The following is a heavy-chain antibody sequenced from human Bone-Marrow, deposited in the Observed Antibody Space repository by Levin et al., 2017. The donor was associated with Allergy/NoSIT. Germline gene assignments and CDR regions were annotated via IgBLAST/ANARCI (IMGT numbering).Heavy chain of an antibody. CDR1: GYTFGDYY. J-gene: IGHJ4*01. CDR3: ARGSVTGHYFDY. CDR2: LDPNLGDT. Sequence: SVKVSCKVSGYTFGDYYLHWARQVPGQGLEWMGWLDPNLGDTNYAQNFQGRVSLTGDTSINTAYMELNSLTSDDTAVYYCARGSVTGHYFDYWGHGTPVTVSS. D-gene: IGHD6-19*01. V-gene: IGHV1-2*02.